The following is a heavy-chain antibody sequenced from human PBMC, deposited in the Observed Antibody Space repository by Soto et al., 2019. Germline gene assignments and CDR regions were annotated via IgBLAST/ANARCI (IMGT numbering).Heavy chain of an antibody. J-gene: IGHJ4*01. D-gene: IGHD2-8*01. V-gene: IGHV3-23*01. Sequence: GGSLRLSCTASGFPFSSYAMSWVRQAPGKELEWVSTISGNSGKTNYAESVKGRFSISRDNSKNTVHLQLDSLRAEDTAVYFCAKLGFVLMELYYFHQWGHGTLVTVPQ. CDR3: AKLGFVLMELYYFHQ. CDR1: GFPFSSYA. CDR2: ISGNSGKT.